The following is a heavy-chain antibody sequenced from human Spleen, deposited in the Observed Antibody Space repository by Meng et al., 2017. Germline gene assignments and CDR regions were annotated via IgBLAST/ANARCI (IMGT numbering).Heavy chain of an antibody. CDR1: GGSFSGYY. CDR2: INHSGST. J-gene: IGHJ5*02. CDR3: ARETQGVVEFYCGGDCCPETFDP. V-gene: IGHV4-34*01. Sequence: QLQLRQWGAGLLRPSETPAPPCAVYGGSFSGYYWSWIRQPPGKGLEWIGEINHSGSTNYNPYIKSRVTISVDTSKNQFSLKLSSVTAADTAVYYCARETQGVVEFYCGGDCCPETFDPWGQGTLVTVSS. D-gene: IGHD2-21*02.